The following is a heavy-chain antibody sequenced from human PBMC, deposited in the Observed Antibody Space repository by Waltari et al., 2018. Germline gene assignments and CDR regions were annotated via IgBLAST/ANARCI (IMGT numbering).Heavy chain of an antibody. CDR3: ARTGYCSTTSCTFFDY. CDR1: GGSISSSYYY. V-gene: IGHV4-39*01. J-gene: IGHJ4*02. CDR2: SNYNGIT. Sequence: QLQLQESGPGLVRPSETLSLTCTVSGGSISSSYYYWGWIRQPPGKGLGWIGSSNYNGITYYNPALESRVTISADTAKNQFSLKLKSVTAADTAVYYCARTGYCSTTSCTFFDYWGQGTLVTVSS. D-gene: IGHD2-2*01.